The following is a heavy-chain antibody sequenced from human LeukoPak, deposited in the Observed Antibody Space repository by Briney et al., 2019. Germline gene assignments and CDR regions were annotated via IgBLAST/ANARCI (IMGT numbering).Heavy chain of an antibody. CDR3: ARDVDYAFDS. CDR1: GFTFSSYA. D-gene: IGHD4-17*01. Sequence: GGSLRLSCAASGFTFSSYAMHWVRQAPGKGLEWVAVISYDGSNKYYADSVKGRFTISRDNSKNTLYLQVNSLRAEDTAVYYCARDVDYAFDSWGQGALVTVSS. J-gene: IGHJ4*02. CDR2: ISYDGSNK. V-gene: IGHV3-30-3*01.